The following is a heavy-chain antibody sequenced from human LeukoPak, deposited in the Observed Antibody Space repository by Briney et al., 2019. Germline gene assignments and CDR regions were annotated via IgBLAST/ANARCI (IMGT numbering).Heavy chain of an antibody. Sequence: SETLSLTCPVSGDSISRSNFYWGWIRQPPGKGLEWIGNIHNSGSTYHNPSLKSRVTISVDTSKNQFSLKLSSVTAADTAVYYCARQLPEYSYLIRWLDPWGQGTLVTVSS. CDR2: IHNSGST. CDR1: GDSISRSNFY. CDR3: ARQLPEYSYLIRWLDP. D-gene: IGHD5-18*01. J-gene: IGHJ5*02. V-gene: IGHV4-39*01.